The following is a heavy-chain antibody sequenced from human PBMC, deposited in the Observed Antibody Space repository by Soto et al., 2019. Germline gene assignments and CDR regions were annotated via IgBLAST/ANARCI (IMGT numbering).Heavy chain of an antibody. D-gene: IGHD3-22*01. V-gene: IGHV4-59*08. CDR1: DGSFSPNY. CDR2: IYYAGTT. Sequence: PSETLPHTCTVSDGSFSPNYWGWIRQPPGKGLEWIGYIYYAGTTTYNPSLKGRATISLDTSENQFSLKVRSVTAADTAVYYCARLGRYYQAFDSWGQGTLVTVSS. CDR3: ARLGRYYQAFDS. J-gene: IGHJ4*02.